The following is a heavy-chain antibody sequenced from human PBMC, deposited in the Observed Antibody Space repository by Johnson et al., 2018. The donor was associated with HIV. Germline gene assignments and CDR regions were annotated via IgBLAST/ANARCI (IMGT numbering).Heavy chain of an antibody. J-gene: IGHJ3*02. Sequence: QMQLVESGGGVVQPGKSLTLSCVGSGLSFSNFGMHWVRQAPGKGLEWVANIKQDGSEKYYADSVKGRFTISRDNSKGTLYLQMNSLRAGDTAVYYCARGKAFDIWGQGTMVTVSS. V-gene: IGHV3-33*08. CDR2: IKQDGSEK. CDR1: GLSFSNFG. CDR3: ARGKAFDI.